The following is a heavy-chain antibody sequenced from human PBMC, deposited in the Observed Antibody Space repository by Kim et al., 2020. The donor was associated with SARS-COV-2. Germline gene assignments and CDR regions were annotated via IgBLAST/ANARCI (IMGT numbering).Heavy chain of an antibody. V-gene: IGHV1-18*01. CDR3: ARDRDYRFDL. CDR1: GYTFTTYG. CDR2: ISTDSGYT. Sequence: ASVKVSCKTSGYTFTTYGLSWVRQAPGQGLEWMGWISTDSGYTKYAQKFQDRVTLTKDTPTSTAYMELRSLISDDTAVYFCARDRDYRFDLWGQGTLVTVSS. J-gene: IGHJ4*02. D-gene: IGHD3-16*02.